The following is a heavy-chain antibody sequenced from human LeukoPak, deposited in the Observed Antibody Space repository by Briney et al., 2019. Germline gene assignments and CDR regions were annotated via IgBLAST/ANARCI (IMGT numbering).Heavy chain of an antibody. J-gene: IGHJ4*02. D-gene: IGHD5-12*01. Sequence: SQTLSLTCAISGDSVSNNSVAWNWIRQSPSRGLEWLGRTYYRSKWYNGYAVSVKSRITINPDTSKNQFSLQLNSVTPEDTAVYYCARVFSSACDTSFDCWGQGTLVTVSS. CDR3: ARVFSSACDTSFDC. V-gene: IGHV6-1*01. CDR2: TYYRSKWYN. CDR1: GDSVSNNSVA.